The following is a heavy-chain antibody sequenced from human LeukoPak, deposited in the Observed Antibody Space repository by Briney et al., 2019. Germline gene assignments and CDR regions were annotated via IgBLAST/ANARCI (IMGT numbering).Heavy chain of an antibody. CDR2: ISGSGGST. V-gene: IGHV3-23*01. CDR1: GFTFSSYA. J-gene: IGHJ4*02. Sequence: GGSLRLSCAASGFTFSSYAMSWVRQAPGKGLEWVSAISGSGGSTYYADSVKGRFTISRDNSKNTLYLQMNSLRAEDTAVYYCAKGRWQVAATSNYYFDYWGQGTLVTVSS. CDR3: AKGRWQVAATSNYYFDY. D-gene: IGHD2-15*01.